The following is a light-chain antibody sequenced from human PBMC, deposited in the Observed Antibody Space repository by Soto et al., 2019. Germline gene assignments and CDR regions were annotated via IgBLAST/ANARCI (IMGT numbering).Light chain of an antibody. V-gene: IGKV3-20*01. Sequence: EIVLTQSPGTLSLSPGDRATLSCEASQSVNNNYLAWYQHKPGQALRLLIYGASSRATGIPDRFSGSGSGTDFTLTIRRLEPEDFAVYYCQQYDTSLPYTFGGGTKVEIK. CDR3: QQYDTSLPYT. J-gene: IGKJ4*01. CDR2: GAS. CDR1: QSVNNNY.